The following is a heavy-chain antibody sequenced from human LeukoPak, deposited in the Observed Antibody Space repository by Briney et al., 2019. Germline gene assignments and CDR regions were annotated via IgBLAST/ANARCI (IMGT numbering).Heavy chain of an antibody. D-gene: IGHD3-3*01. V-gene: IGHV4-31*03. Sequence: PSETLSLTCTVSGVSISSGGYYWSWIRQHPGKGLEWIGYIYYSGSTYYNPSLKSRVTISVDTSKNQFSLKLSSVTAADTAVYYCARASDCWSGYYYYYGMDVWGQGTTVTVSS. J-gene: IGHJ6*02. CDR3: ARASDCWSGYYYYYGMDV. CDR2: IYYSGST. CDR1: GVSISSGGYY.